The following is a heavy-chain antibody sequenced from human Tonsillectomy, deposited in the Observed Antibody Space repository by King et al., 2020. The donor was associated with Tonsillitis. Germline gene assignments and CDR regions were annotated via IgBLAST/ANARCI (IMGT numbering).Heavy chain of an antibody. V-gene: IGHV5-51*01. CDR3: ARRKRGGTTLGDAFDI. Sequence: QLVQSGAEVKKPGESLRISCKGSGYSFTDYWIAWVRQTPGKALGWMGIIYPCDSDTKYSPSLQGQVTISADKSISTAYLHWSSLKASDTAIYFCARRKRGGTTLGDAFDIWGQGTTVTVSS. CDR1: GYSFTDYW. CDR2: IYPCDSDT. D-gene: IGHD1-7*01. J-gene: IGHJ3*02.